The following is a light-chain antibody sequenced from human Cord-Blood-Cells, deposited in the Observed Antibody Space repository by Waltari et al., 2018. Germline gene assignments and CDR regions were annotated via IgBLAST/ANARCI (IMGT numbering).Light chain of an antibody. CDR3: CSYAGSYTHVV. CDR1: SSDVGGYNY. Sequence: QSALTQPRSVSGSPGQSVTISCPGTSSDVGGYNYVSWYQQHPGKAPNLMIYDVSKRPSGVPDRFSGSKSGNTASLTISGLQAEDEADYYCCSYAGSYTHVVFGGGTKLTVL. J-gene: IGLJ2*01. V-gene: IGLV2-11*01. CDR2: DVS.